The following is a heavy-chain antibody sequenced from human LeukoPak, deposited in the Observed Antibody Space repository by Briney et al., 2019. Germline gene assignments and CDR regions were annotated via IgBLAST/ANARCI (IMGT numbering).Heavy chain of an antibody. D-gene: IGHD5-12*01. J-gene: IGHJ5*02. CDR2: INPNSGGT. CDR1: GYTFTGYY. V-gene: IGHV1-2*02. Sequence: ASVKVSCKASGYTFTGYYMHWVRQAPGQGLEWMGWINPNSGGTNYAQKFQGRVTMTRDTSISTAYMELSSLRSEDTAVYYCAKGSGGYSGYDPYNWFDPWGQGTLVTVSS. CDR3: AKGSGGYSGYDPYNWFDP.